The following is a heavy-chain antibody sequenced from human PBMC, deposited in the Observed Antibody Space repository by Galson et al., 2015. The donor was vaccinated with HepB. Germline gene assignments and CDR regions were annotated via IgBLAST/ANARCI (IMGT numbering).Heavy chain of an antibody. D-gene: IGHD3-10*01. V-gene: IGHV3-23*01. CDR3: AKERSQSYSDC. Sequence: SLRLSCAASGFTVSSSAMSWVRQTPGKGLEWVTAISGDASRTYYADSVKGRFTISRYTSKNTLYLQMNSLRVEDTAIYYCAKERSQSYSDCWGQGALVTVSS. J-gene: IGHJ4*02. CDR1: GFTVSSSA. CDR2: ISGDASRT.